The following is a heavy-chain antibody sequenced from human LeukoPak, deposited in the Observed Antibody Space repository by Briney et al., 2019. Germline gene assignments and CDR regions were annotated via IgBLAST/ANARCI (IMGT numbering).Heavy chain of an antibody. CDR3: ARDNSWYSSGWYFDY. CDR2: ISSSGSTI. J-gene: IGHJ4*02. D-gene: IGHD6-19*01. Sequence: GGSLRLSCAASGFTFSSYEMNWVRQAPGKRLEWVSYISSSGSTIYYADSVKGRFTISRDNAKNSLYLQMNSLRAEDTAVYYCARDNSWYSSGWYFDYWGQGTLVTVSS. CDR1: GFTFSSYE. V-gene: IGHV3-48*03.